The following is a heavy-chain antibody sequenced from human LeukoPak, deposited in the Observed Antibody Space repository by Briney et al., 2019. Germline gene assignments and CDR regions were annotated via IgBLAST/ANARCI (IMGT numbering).Heavy chain of an antibody. J-gene: IGHJ3*02. CDR1: GFTCSGSA. Sequence: GGSLKLSRAASGFTCSGSAMHWVRQAPGKGLEWVGRIRSKANGYTTAYGASVKGRFTISRDDLKRTTYVQMKSLKIEDTAVYYCTRLAGGDAFDIWGPGTMVTVSS. CDR3: TRLAGGDAFDI. D-gene: IGHD2-15*01. CDR2: IRSKANGYTT. V-gene: IGHV3-73*01.